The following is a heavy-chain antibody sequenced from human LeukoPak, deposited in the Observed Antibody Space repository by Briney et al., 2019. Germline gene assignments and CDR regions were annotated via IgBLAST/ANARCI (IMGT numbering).Heavy chain of an antibody. J-gene: IGHJ4*02. V-gene: IGHV3-13*01. CDR3: VREARGYHYTYFDY. CDR1: GFTLGSHD. Sequence: PGGSLRLFCTASGFTLGSHDMHWVRQIPGQGLEWVAAVSSGFHAFFADSVQGRFTVSREDARNSLYLQMSSLRAGDTAVYYCVREARGYHYTYFDYWGQGTLVTVSS. CDR2: VSSGFHA. D-gene: IGHD5-18*01.